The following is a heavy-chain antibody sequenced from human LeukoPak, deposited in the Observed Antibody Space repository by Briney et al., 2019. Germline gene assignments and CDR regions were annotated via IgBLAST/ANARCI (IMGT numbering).Heavy chain of an antibody. V-gene: IGHV3-23*01. J-gene: IGHJ4*02. Sequence: GGSLRLSCAASGFTFSSYAMSWVRQAPGKGLEWVSAISGSGGSTYYADSVKGRFTISRDNSKNTLYLQMNSLRAEDTAVYYCAKDRPDYDILTGSSLTDYWGRGTLVAVSS. CDR3: AKDRPDYDILTGSSLTDY. CDR1: GFTFSSYA. CDR2: ISGSGGST. D-gene: IGHD3-9*01.